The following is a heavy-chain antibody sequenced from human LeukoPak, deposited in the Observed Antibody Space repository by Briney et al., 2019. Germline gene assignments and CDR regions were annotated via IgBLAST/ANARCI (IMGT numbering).Heavy chain of an antibody. J-gene: IGHJ4*02. CDR2: ISYDGSNK. Sequence: GRSLRLSCAASGFTFSSNAMHWDRQAPGKGLEWVTVISYDGSNKYYADSVKGRFTISRDNSKNTLYLQMNSLRAEDTAVYYCARDRSSEDFWSVYYSDYWAQGTLVSVSS. CDR3: ARDRSSEDFWSVYYSDY. CDR1: GFTFSSNA. D-gene: IGHD3-3*01. V-gene: IGHV3-30-3*01.